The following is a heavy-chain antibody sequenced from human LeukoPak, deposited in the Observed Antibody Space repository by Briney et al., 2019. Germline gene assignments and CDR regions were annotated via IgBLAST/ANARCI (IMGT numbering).Heavy chain of an antibody. CDR3: GKDGGQYSSGPEFDP. CDR1: GIVFSTTA. V-gene: IGHV3-23*01. CDR2: SSGGGERT. J-gene: IGHJ5*02. D-gene: IGHD6-19*01. Sequence: GGSLRLSCAASGIVFSTTAMNWARQSPGRGLELVSASSGGGERTFYADSVQGRFTISRDNSKNMLYLQMNSLRVDDTAIYFCGKDGGQYSSGPEFDPRGQGALVTVSS.